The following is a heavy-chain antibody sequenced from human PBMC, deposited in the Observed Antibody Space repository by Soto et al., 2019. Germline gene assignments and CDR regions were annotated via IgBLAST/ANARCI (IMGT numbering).Heavy chain of an antibody. D-gene: IGHD2-15*01. CDR1: GGTFSSSA. J-gene: IGHJ4*02. V-gene: IGHV1-58*01. CDR2: IVVGSGNT. Sequence: SVKVSCKPSGGTFSSSAVQRVRQARGQRLEWIGWIVVGSGNTNYAQKFQERVTITRDMSTSTAYMELSSLRSEDTAVYYCAADQDIVVVVAAIWGQGTLVTVSS. CDR3: AADQDIVVVVAAI.